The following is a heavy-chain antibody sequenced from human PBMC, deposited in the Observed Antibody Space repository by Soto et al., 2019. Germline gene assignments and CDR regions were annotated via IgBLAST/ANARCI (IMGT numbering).Heavy chain of an antibody. CDR2: INPSGGST. D-gene: IGHD2-21*02. J-gene: IGHJ5*02. CDR1: GYTFTSYY. Sequence: ASVKVSCKASGYTFTSYYTHWVRQAPGQGLEWMGIINPSGGSTSYAQKFQGRVTMTRDTSTSTVYMELSSLRSEDTAVYYCAREGCSDWGSDCYPGGFDPWGQGTLVTVSS. CDR3: AREGCSDWGSDCYPGGFDP. V-gene: IGHV1-46*01.